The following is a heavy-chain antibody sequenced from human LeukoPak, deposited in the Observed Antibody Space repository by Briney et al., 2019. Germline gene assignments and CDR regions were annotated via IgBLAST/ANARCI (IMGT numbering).Heavy chain of an antibody. V-gene: IGHV1-2*02. Sequence: ASVKVSCKASGYTFTCYYMHWVRQAPGQGLEWMGWINPNSGGTNYAQKFQGRVTMTRDTSISTAYMELSRLRSDDTAVYYCARGSWITMIVVVITSDFDYWGQGTLVTVSS. CDR1: GYTFTCYY. D-gene: IGHD3-22*01. J-gene: IGHJ4*02. CDR2: INPNSGGT. CDR3: ARGSWITMIVVVITSDFDY.